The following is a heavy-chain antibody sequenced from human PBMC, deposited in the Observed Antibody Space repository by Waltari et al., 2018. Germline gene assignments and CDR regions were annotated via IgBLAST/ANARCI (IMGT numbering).Heavy chain of an antibody. CDR2: NSYTVST. J-gene: IGHJ5*02. CDR1: GGSISSVDYF. D-gene: IGHD2-2*02. V-gene: IGHV4-30-4*08. CDR3: ARAGHDIVVLSGTTPLGNWFDP. Sequence: QVQLQESVPGLVRPSQTLSLTCTVSGGSISSVDYFWTCIRQAPGKGLGWIGFNSYTVSTYYSPSLKSRVTISVDTPKNQFSLTLSSVTAADTAVYYCARAGHDIVVLSGTTPLGNWFDPWGQGTLVTVSS.